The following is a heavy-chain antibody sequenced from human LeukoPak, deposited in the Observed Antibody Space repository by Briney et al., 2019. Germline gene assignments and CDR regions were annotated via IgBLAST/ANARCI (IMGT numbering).Heavy chain of an antibody. CDR3: AADTYYDYVWGSYRYSSFDY. Sequence: SETLSLTCTVSGDSINTYSWSWIRQPPGKGLEWIGYFWHTGSTNYNPSLKSRVTISIDTSKNQFSLNLRSVTAADTAVYYCAADTYYDYVWGSYRYSSFDYWGQGTLVTVSS. D-gene: IGHD3-16*02. CDR1: GDSINTYS. V-gene: IGHV4-59*03. CDR2: FWHTGST. J-gene: IGHJ4*02.